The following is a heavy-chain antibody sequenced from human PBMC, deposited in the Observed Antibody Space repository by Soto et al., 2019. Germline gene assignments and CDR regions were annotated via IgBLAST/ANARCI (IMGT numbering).Heavy chain of an antibody. D-gene: IGHD3-22*01. J-gene: IGHJ4*02. Sequence: GGSLRHSCAASGFTFSSYSMHWVRQAPGKGLEWVSYISPSSSSIYYADSVKGRFTISRDNAKNSLYLQMNSLRAEDTAVYYCARVAYYYDSSGYFYWGQGTLVTVPQ. CDR3: ARVAYYYDSSGYFY. V-gene: IGHV3-48*01. CDR2: ISPSSSSI. CDR1: GFTFSSYS.